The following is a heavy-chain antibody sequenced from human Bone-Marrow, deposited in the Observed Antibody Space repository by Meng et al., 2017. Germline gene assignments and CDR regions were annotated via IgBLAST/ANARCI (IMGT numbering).Heavy chain of an antibody. Sequence: LSLTCAASGFTFDDYTMHWVRQAPGKGLEWVSLISWDGGSTYYADSVKGRFTISRDNSKNSLYLQMNSLRTEDTALYYCAKDIRSEQQLVNYYYGMDVWGQGTTVTVSS. CDR1: GFTFDDYT. J-gene: IGHJ6*02. CDR2: ISWDGGST. V-gene: IGHV3-43*01. CDR3: AKDIRSEQQLVNYYYGMDV. D-gene: IGHD6-13*01.